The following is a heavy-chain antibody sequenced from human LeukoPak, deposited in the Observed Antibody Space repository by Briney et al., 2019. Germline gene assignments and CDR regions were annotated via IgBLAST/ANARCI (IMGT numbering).Heavy chain of an antibody. CDR3: ARGRSYGDYALFAY. Sequence: SVKVSCKASGGTFSSYAISWVRQAPGQGLEWMGGIIPIFGTANYAQKFQGRVTITMDESTSTAYMELSSLRSEDTAVYYCARGRSYGDYALFAYWGQGTLVTVSS. CDR2: IIPIFGTA. CDR1: GGTFSSYA. D-gene: IGHD4-17*01. J-gene: IGHJ4*02. V-gene: IGHV1-69*05.